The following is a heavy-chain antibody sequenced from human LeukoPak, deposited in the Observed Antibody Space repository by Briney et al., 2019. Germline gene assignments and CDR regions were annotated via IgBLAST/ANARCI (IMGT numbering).Heavy chain of an antibody. CDR3: TRDPGYKILTGYYRPFDY. D-gene: IGHD3-9*01. Sequence: PGRSLRLSCTASGFPFGDYAMSWVRQAPGKGLEWVGFIRSKAYGGTTEYAASVKGRFTISRDDSKSIAYLQMNSLKTEDTAVYYCTRDPGYKILTGYYRPFDYWGQGTLVTVSS. CDR1: GFPFGDYA. J-gene: IGHJ4*02. V-gene: IGHV3-49*04. CDR2: IRSKAYGGTT.